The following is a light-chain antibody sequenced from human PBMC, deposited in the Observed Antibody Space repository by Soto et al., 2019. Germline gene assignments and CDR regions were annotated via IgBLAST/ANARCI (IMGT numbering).Light chain of an antibody. CDR1: QNINNW. Sequence: DIQMTQSPSTLSASVGDRVTITCRASQNINNWLAWYQHKPGKAPKLLIYKASTLESGVQSRFSGSGFGTEFTLTISSLQPDDFATYYCQQYNTYSFTFGPGAKVDIK. CDR3: QQYNTYSFT. J-gene: IGKJ3*01. V-gene: IGKV1-5*03. CDR2: KAS.